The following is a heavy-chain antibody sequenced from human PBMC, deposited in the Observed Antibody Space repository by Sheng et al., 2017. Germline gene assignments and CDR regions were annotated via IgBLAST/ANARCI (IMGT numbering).Heavy chain of an antibody. D-gene: IGHD6-19*01. J-gene: IGHJ4*02. Sequence: QVQLVQSGAEVKKPGSSVKVSCKASGGTFSSYTISWVRQAPGQGLEWMGRIIPILGITNYAQKFQGRVTITADKSTSTAYMELSSLRSEDTAVYYCARSPPTGLVPVSARNDYWGQGTLVTVSS. CDR3: ARSPPTGLVPVSARNDY. CDR1: GGTFSSYT. CDR2: IIPILGIT. V-gene: IGHV1-69*02.